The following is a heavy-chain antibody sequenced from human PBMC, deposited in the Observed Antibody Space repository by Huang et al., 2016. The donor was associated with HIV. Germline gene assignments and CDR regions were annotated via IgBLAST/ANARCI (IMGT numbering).Heavy chain of an antibody. CDR2: ISYDGINE. V-gene: IGHV3-30*03. J-gene: IGHJ3*02. Sequence: QVQLVESGGGVVQPGRSLRLSCAASGFTFSSYGIHWVRQAPGTGWEWVSRISYDGINESFGDSMKGRVTCSRDNSKNTLYLQMNSLRPDDTALYYCAMKWVWGDAFDIWGQGTMVTVSS. CDR3: AMKWVWGDAFDI. CDR1: GFTFSSYG. D-gene: IGHD3-16*01.